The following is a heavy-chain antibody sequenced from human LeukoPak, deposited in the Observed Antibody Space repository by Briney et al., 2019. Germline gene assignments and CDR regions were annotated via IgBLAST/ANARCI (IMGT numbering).Heavy chain of an antibody. J-gene: IGHJ3*02. CDR1: GDSVSSNSAA. Sequence: SQTLSLTCAISGDSVSSNSAAWNWIRQSPSRGLEWLGRTYYRSKWYNDYAVPVKSRITINPDTSKNQFSLQLNSVTPEDTAVYYCARAHSSGWSWGNAFDIWGQGTMVTVSS. CDR2: TYYRSKWYN. V-gene: IGHV6-1*01. D-gene: IGHD6-19*01. CDR3: ARAHSSGWSWGNAFDI.